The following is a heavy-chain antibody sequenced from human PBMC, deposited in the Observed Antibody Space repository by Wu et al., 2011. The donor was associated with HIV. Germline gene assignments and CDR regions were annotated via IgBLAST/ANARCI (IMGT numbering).Heavy chain of an antibody. CDR3: ARGDQRVVGTTEDSFDI. D-gene: IGHD2-21*02. CDR2: LVPIVGRA. Sequence: QVQLVQPETEMKEPESSVRVSCQASADTFSSYTVNWVRQAPGQGLEWMGTLVPIVGRANYAQSFQGRVTISTDESMTTAYMEMRRLKPEDTAVYYCARGDQRVVGTTEDSFDIWGQGTVVTVSS. V-gene: IGHV1-69*16. CDR1: ADTFSSYT. J-gene: IGHJ3*02.